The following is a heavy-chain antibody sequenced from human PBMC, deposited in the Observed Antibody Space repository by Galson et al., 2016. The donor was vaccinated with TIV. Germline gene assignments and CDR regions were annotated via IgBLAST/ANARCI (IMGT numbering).Heavy chain of an antibody. D-gene: IGHD1-7*01. J-gene: IGHJ6*02. V-gene: IGHV6-1*01. Sequence: CAISGDSVSGNTAAWNWVRQSPSRGLEWLGRTYYTSKWNTDYAVSVKGRIIIRPDTSMNQVSLQLSSVIPDDTAVYYCSRGNWNYGMGGAMDVWGQGTTATVSS. CDR3: SRGNWNYGMGGAMDV. CDR1: GDSVSGNTAA. CDR2: TYYTSKWNT.